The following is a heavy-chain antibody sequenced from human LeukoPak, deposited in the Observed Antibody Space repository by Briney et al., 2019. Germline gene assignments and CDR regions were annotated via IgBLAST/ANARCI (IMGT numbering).Heavy chain of an antibody. V-gene: IGHV3-21*01. Sequence: GGPLRLSCSASGFTFSSYIMNWVRQAPGKGLEWVSSISCSSSYIYYADSVKGRFTISRDNAKYSLYLQMNSLRAEDTAVYYCARDDSVGVFDYWGQGTLVSVSS. CDR2: ISCSSSYI. CDR1: GFTFSSYI. J-gene: IGHJ4*02. D-gene: IGHD2-21*01. CDR3: ARDDSVGVFDY.